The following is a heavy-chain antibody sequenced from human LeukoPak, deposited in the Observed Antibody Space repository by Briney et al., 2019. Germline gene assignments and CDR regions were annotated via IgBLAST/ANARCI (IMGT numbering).Heavy chain of an antibody. V-gene: IGHV3-23*01. J-gene: IGHJ6*03. CDR3: ARGQNYYYYYMDV. CDR2: ISGSGGSK. CDR1: GFTFSSYA. Sequence: GGSLRLSCAASGFTFSSYAMSWVRQAPGKGLEWVSGISGSGGSKYYADSVKGRSTISRDNSKNTLYLQMNSLRAEDTAVYYCARGQNYYYYYMDVWGKGTTVTVSS.